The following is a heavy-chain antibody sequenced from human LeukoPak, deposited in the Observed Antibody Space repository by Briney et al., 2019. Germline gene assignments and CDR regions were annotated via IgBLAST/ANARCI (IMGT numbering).Heavy chain of an antibody. CDR1: GGSISSRSHH. D-gene: IGHD3-22*01. CDR3: AREGWGYNDGRGSFDY. CDR2: IYYSGST. Sequence: ETLSLTCTVSGGSISSRSHHWGWIRLPPGKGLEWIGNIYYSGSTFYNPSLKSRVTISVDTSQEQFSLKLSSVTAADTAVYYCAREGWGYNDGRGSFDYWGQGTLVTVSS. V-gene: IGHV4-39*02. J-gene: IGHJ4*02.